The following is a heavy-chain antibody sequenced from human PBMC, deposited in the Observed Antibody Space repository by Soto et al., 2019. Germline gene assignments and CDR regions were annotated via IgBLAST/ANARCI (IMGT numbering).Heavy chain of an antibody. V-gene: IGHV3-74*01. Sequence: PEGSLRRLCAASGFTFSTNGMPWVRKATGKGLVWVARIDGDGCRISYEESGKGRVTLSRDNSKTPLYVEMNSLRSEDTAIYYCVGSDRYDWWGLFDYWGQ. CDR2: IDGDGCRI. CDR1: GFTFSTNG. CDR3: VGSDRYDWWGLFDY. J-gene: IGHJ4*02. D-gene: IGHD5-12*01.